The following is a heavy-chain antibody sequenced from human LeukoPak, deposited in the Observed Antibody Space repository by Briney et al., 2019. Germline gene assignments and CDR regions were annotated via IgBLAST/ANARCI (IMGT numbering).Heavy chain of an antibody. CDR1: GFTFSSYW. CDR3: ARPDMAVAGDVLHH. V-gene: IGHV3-7*01. J-gene: IGHJ4*02. D-gene: IGHD6-19*01. Sequence: GGSLRLSCAASGFTFSSYWMTWVRQAPGKGLEWVANIMQDGNKQHYVDSVKGRFTISRDNARNSLYLQMSSLRPEDTAVYYCARPDMAVAGDVLHHWGQGTLVTVSS. CDR2: IMQDGNKQ.